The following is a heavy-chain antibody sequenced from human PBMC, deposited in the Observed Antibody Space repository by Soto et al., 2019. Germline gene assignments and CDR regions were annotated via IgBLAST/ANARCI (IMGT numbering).Heavy chain of an antibody. D-gene: IGHD2-15*01. Sequence: ASVKVSCKASGYTFTSYDINWVRQATGQGLEWMGWMNPNSGNTGYAQKFQGRVTMTRNTSRSTAYMELSSLRSEDTAVYYCATGYCSGGSCYRGGYYYYYMDVWGKGTTVTVSS. CDR2: MNPNSGNT. V-gene: IGHV1-8*01. J-gene: IGHJ6*03. CDR3: ATGYCSGGSCYRGGYYYYYMDV. CDR1: GYTFTSYD.